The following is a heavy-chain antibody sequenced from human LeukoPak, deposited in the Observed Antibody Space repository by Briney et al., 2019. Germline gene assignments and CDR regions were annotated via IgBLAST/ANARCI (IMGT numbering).Heavy chain of an antibody. V-gene: IGHV4-59*01. CDR1: GGFISSYY. CDR3: AREGGGNFDY. D-gene: IGHD3-16*01. J-gene: IGHJ4*02. CDR2: IYYSGST. Sequence: SETLSLTCTVSGGFISSYYWSWIRQPPGKGLEWIGYIYYSGSTNHNPSLKSRVTISVDTSKNQFSLKLSSVTAADTAVYYCAREGGGNFDYWGQGTLVTVSS.